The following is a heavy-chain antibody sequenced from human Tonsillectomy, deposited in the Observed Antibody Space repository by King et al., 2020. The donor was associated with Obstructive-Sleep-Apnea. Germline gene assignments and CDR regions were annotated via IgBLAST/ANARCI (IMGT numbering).Heavy chain of an antibody. CDR3: AKEGGGSGIYWIDS. D-gene: IGHD3-10*01. CDR2: INTCGNT. CDR1: GFTFSNYA. Sequence: VQLVESGGGMVQPGGALRLSCLAFGFTFSNYAINWVRQAPGKGLEWGPAINTCGNTFFAGSVRGRFHIPRDNSKYTVKLQVNSLRAEDTALYYCAKEGGGSGIYWIDSWGQGTLVTVSS. V-gene: IGHV3-23*04. J-gene: IGHJ4*02.